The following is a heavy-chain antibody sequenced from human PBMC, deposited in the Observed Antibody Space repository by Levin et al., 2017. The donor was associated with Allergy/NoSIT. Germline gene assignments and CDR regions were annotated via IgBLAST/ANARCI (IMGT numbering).Heavy chain of an antibody. Sequence: SQTLSLTCDILGDSVSSNSAAWNWIRQSPSRGLEWLGRAYFRSRWYHEYAPSMKSRVVINPDTSKNQVSLHLSSVTGEDTAVYFCARGIGTGTVGHWGQGTLVTVSS. CDR2: AYFRSRWYH. D-gene: IGHD1-7*01. J-gene: IGHJ4*02. V-gene: IGHV6-1*01. CDR3: ARGIGTGTVGH. CDR1: GDSVSSNSAA.